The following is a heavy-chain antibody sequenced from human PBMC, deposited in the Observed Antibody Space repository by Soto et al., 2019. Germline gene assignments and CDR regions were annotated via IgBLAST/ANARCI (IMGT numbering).Heavy chain of an antibody. Sequence: PSETLSLTCTVSGGSISSGDYYWSWIRQPPGKGLEWIGYIYYSGSTNYNPSLKSRVTISVDTSKNQFSLKLSSVTAADTAVYYCARLDCGGDCYSEVVNWFDPWGQGTLVTVSS. V-gene: IGHV4-61*08. CDR2: IYYSGST. CDR3: ARLDCGGDCYSEVVNWFDP. D-gene: IGHD2-21*02. CDR1: GGSISSGDYY. J-gene: IGHJ5*02.